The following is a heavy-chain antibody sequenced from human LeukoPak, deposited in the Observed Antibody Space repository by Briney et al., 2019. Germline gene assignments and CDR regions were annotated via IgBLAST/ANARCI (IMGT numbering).Heavy chain of an antibody. CDR2: IYTRGRT. D-gene: IGHD3-22*01. V-gene: IGHV3-53*01. CDR1: GFTVSSNY. J-gene: IGHJ4*02. Sequence: GGSLRLSCAASGFTVSSNYMSWVRQAPGKGLDWVSVIYTRGRTDYADSVKGRFTISRDTSNNALYLQMNSLRAEDTAVYYCARDGPVYYYDSSGYSSAFDYWGQGTLVTVSS. CDR3: ARDGPVYYYDSSGYSSAFDY.